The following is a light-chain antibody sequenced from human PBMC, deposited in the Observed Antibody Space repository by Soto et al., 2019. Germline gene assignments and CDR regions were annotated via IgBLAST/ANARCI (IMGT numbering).Light chain of an antibody. CDR2: EAS. V-gene: IGKV1-27*01. Sequence: DIQMTQSPSSLSASVGDRVTITCRASQGIRHYLAWYQQKPGKVPKLLIYEASNLQSGVPSRVRGGGSGTEFTLTISSLQPEDVANYYCQNFDSAPQTFGQGTKVDIK. J-gene: IGKJ1*01. CDR3: QNFDSAPQT. CDR1: QGIRHY.